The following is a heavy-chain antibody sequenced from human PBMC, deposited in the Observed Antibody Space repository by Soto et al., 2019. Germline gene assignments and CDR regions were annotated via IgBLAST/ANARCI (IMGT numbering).Heavy chain of an antibody. CDR3: AGSCDSTTCLGHFDY. V-gene: IGHV1-69*06. CDR2: ILPIFATA. CDR1: GGTFNNYV. J-gene: IGHJ4*02. Sequence: QVQLVQSGAEVKKPGSSVKVSCKASGGTFNNYVVNWVRQAPGQGLEWMGGILPIFATANYAQKFQCSVTITADKSTSTAYMELTSMRSEDTAVYYCAGSCDSTTCLGHFDYWGQGTLVTVAS. D-gene: IGHD2-2*01.